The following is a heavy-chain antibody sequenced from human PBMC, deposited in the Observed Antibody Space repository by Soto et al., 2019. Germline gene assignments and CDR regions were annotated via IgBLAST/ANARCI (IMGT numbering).Heavy chain of an antibody. Sequence: PXETLAHTCRVSGGSINSSSYFWGWVREPPGKGLEWIGSIYYSGSTYYNPSLRSRVTISVDTSKNQFSLKLSSVTAADTAVFYCARHYSSGSRNWFDPWGQGTLVTVSS. CDR2: IYYSGST. D-gene: IGHD6-19*01. J-gene: IGHJ5*02. CDR3: ARHYSSGSRNWFDP. CDR1: GGSINSSSYF. V-gene: IGHV4-39*01.